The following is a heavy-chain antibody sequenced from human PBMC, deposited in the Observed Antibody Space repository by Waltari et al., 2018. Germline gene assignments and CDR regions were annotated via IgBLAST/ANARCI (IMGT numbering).Heavy chain of an antibody. V-gene: IGHV1-69-2*01. J-gene: IGHJ4*02. D-gene: IGHD3-3*01. CDR3: ARDGLRFLEWWFDY. CDR2: VDPEDGET. Sequence: EVQLVQSGAEVKKPGATVKISCKVSGYTFTDYYMHWVQQAPGKGLEWMGLVDPEDGETIYAEKFQGRVTMTRDTSISTAYMELSRLRSDDTAVYYCARDGLRFLEWWFDYWGQGTLVTVSS. CDR1: GYTFTDYY.